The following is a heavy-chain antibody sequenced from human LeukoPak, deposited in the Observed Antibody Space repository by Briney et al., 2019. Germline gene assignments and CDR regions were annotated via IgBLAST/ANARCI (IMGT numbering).Heavy chain of an antibody. CDR2: ISSSGIDM. V-gene: IGHV3-21*01. D-gene: IGHD3-16*01. CDR3: ARDRSHDDAFDL. J-gene: IGHJ3*01. Sequence: PGGSLRLSCEASGFSFSYYNSNCVRQAPGKGMEWVSSISSSGIDMYYADSLKGRFTISRDNAKNSLYLHMSSLRVEDTAVYYCARDRSHDDAFDLWGQGTMVTVSS. CDR1: GFSFSYYN.